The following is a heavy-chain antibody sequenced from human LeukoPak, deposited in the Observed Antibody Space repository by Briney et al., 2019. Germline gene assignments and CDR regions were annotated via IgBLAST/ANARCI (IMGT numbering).Heavy chain of an antibody. J-gene: IGHJ4*02. CDR1: GFSLTASGVA. D-gene: IGHD1/OR15-1a*01. Sequence: SGPTLVKPTQTLTLTCTFSGFSLTASGVAVGWIRQPPGKALEWLALIYWDDDKRYRPSLKSRLTISKDTSKDQVVLTLTNMDTVDTATYYCTHLGPPGTYFFAYWGQGTLVTVSS. CDR3: THLGPPGTYFFAY. CDR2: IYWDDDK. V-gene: IGHV2-5*02.